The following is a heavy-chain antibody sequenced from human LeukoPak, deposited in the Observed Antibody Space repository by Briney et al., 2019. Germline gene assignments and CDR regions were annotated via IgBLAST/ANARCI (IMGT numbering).Heavy chain of an antibody. CDR1: GFTFSNAW. Sequence: KTGGSLRLSCAASGFTFSNAWMSWVRQVPGKGLEWIGSIYYSGSTYYNPSLKSRVTISVDTSKNQFSLKLSSMTAADTAVYYCARHAAVAYFDILTEEDYWGQGTLVTVSS. J-gene: IGHJ4*02. CDR3: ARHAAVAYFDILTEEDY. D-gene: IGHD3-9*01. V-gene: IGHV4-39*01. CDR2: IYYSGST.